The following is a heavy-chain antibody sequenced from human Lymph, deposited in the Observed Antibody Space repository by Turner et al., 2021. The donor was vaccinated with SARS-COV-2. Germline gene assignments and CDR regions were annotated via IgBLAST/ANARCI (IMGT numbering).Heavy chain of an antibody. CDR2: ISYDGSNK. Sequence: QVQLVESGGGVVQPGRSLRLSCAAAGFTFSSYAMHWVRQAPGKGLEWVAVISYDGSNKNYADPVKGRFTISRDNSKNTLYLQMTSLRAEDTAVYYCARDDREFWSGYYTHYYYYGMDVWGQGTTVTVSS. CDR3: ARDDREFWSGYYTHYYYYGMDV. J-gene: IGHJ6*02. V-gene: IGHV3-30*01. CDR1: GFTFSSYA. D-gene: IGHD3-3*01.